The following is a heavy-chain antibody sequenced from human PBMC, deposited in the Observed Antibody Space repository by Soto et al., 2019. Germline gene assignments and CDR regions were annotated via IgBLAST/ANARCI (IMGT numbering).Heavy chain of an antibody. CDR2: IIPVFGTA. Sequence: QVQLVQSGAEVKKPGSSVKVSCKASGGSLTNYGVSWVRQAPGQGLEWMGGIIPVFGTANYAEKLQGRVTIAADESKSTVFMDVRSLRSEDTAVSYCARIDATKLGVTSYYGMDVWGQGTTVTVSS. V-gene: IGHV1-69*12. CDR1: GGSLTNYG. J-gene: IGHJ6*02. D-gene: IGHD1-26*01. CDR3: ARIDATKLGVTSYYGMDV.